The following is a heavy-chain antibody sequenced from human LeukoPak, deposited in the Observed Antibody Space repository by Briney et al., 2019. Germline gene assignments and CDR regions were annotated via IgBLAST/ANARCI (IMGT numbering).Heavy chain of an antibody. J-gene: IGHJ4*02. CDR3: ARTGVRGYSYGYRWDY. CDR2: INHSGGT. V-gene: IGHV4-34*01. D-gene: IGHD5-18*01. CDR1: GGSFSGYY. Sequence: SETLSLTCAVYGGSFSGYYWSWIRQPPGKGLEWIGEINHSGGTNYNPSLKSRVTISVDTSKNQFSLKLSSVTAADTAVYYCARTGVRGYSYGYRWDYWGQGTLVTVSS.